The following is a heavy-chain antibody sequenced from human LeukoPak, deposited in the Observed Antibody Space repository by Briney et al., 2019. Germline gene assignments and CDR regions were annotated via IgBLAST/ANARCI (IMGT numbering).Heavy chain of an antibody. D-gene: IGHD1-26*01. CDR2: ISISSSTI. CDR3: ARGRVTGSYTIDAFDI. V-gene: IGHV3-48*02. Sequence: GGSLRLSCAASGFTFSSYSMNWLRQAPGKGLEGVSYISISSSTIYYADSVKGRFTISRDNAKNSLYLQMNSLRDEDTAVYYCARGRVTGSYTIDAFDIWGQGTMVTVSS. J-gene: IGHJ3*02. CDR1: GFTFSSYS.